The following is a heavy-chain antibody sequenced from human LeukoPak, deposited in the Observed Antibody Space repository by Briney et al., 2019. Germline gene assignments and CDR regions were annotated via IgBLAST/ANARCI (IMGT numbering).Heavy chain of an antibody. CDR2: IYYSGST. CDR1: GGSISSGDYY. Sequence: PSETLSLTCTVSGGSISSGDYYWSWIRQPPGKGLEWIGYIYYSGSTYYNPSLKSRVTISVDTSKNQFSLKLSSVTAADTAVYYCARAWDYVYNWFDPRGQGTLVTVSS. D-gene: IGHD3-16*01. J-gene: IGHJ5*02. CDR3: ARAWDYVYNWFDP. V-gene: IGHV4-30-4*01.